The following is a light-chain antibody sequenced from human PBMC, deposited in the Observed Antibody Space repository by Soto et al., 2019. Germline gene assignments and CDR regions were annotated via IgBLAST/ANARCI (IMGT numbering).Light chain of an antibody. CDR3: QQYNNWPPIT. Sequence: EIQVTQSPSSLSASVGDRVTISCRASQGISSSLAWYLQKPGKAPRLLIYAASTLQSGVPSRFSGSGSGTEFTLTVNSLQSEDFAVYYCQQYNNWPPITFGQGTRLEI. V-gene: IGKV1-9*01. J-gene: IGKJ5*01. CDR2: AAS. CDR1: QGISSS.